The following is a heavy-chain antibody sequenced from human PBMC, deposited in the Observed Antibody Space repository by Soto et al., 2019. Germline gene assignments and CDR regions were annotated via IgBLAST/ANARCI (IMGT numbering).Heavy chain of an antibody. CDR1: GGTFSSYA. CDR3: AREGGGSYRSYFDY. D-gene: IGHD1-26*01. J-gene: IGHJ4*02. CDR2: IIPIFGTA. Sequence: SVKVSCKASGGTFSSYAISWVRQAPGQGLEWMGGIIPIFGTANYAQKFQGRVTITADKSTSTAYMELSSLRSEDTAVYYCAREGGGSYRSYFDYWGQGTLVTVSS. V-gene: IGHV1-69*06.